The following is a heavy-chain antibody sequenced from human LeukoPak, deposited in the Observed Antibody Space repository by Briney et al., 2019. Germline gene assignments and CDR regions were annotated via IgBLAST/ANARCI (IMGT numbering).Heavy chain of an antibody. V-gene: IGHV3-74*01. CDR2: INSDGSST. CDR1: GFTFSSYW. J-gene: IGHJ4*02. Sequence: GGSLRLSCAASGFTFSSYWVHWVRQAPGKGLVWVSRINSDGSSTSYADSVKGRFTISRDNAKNTLYLQMNSLRAEDTAVYYCARGSYYDSSGYYGVFDYWGQGTLVTVSS. CDR3: ARGSYYDSSGYYGVFDY. D-gene: IGHD3-22*01.